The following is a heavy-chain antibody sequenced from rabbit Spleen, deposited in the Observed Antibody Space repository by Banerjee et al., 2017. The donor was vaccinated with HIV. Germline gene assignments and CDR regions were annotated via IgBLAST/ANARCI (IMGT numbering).Heavy chain of an antibody. Sequence: VESGGGLVQPGESLKVSCKASGIHFSSYSISWVRQAPGKGPEWIAYIGPGFGVTDYANSVKGRFTISGDNAQNTVFLQMTSLTAADTATYFCARDTGSSFSSYGMDLWGPGTLVTVS. J-gene: IGHJ6*01. CDR1: GIHFSSYS. V-gene: IGHV1S47*01. CDR2: IGPGFGVT. CDR3: ARDTGSSFSSYGMDL. D-gene: IGHD8-1*01.